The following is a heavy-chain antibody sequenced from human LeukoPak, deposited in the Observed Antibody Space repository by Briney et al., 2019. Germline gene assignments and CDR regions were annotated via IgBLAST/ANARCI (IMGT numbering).Heavy chain of an antibody. J-gene: IGHJ4*02. CDR2: ISNDGSST. CDR3: ARVGAATTRDY. D-gene: IGHD1-26*01. CDR1: GFTFSTYW. V-gene: IGHV3-74*01. Sequence: GGSLRLSCAVSGFTFSTYWMHWVRQTPGKGLVWVSRISNDGSSTSYADSVKGRFTASRDNAKNTLYLQMNNLRAEDTAVYYCARVGAATTRDYWGQGTLVTVSS.